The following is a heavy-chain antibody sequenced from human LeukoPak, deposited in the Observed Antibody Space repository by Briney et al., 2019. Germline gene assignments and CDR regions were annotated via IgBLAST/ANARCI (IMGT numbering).Heavy chain of an antibody. Sequence: GFTXXXYAMSWVRQAPGKGLEWVSAISGSGGSTYYADSVKGRFTISRDNSKNTLYLQMNSLRAEDTAVYYCAKDFSAEGVFDYWGQGTLVTVSS. D-gene: IGHD6-25*01. V-gene: IGHV3-23*01. CDR3: AKDFSAEGVFDY. CDR1: GFTXXXYA. J-gene: IGHJ4*02. CDR2: ISGSGGST.